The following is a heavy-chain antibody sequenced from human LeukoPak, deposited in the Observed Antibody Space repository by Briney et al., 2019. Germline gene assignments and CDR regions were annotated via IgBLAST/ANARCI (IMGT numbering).Heavy chain of an antibody. D-gene: IGHD6-13*01. CDR3: ARVAAAVDY. CDR2: MNPHSGNT. Sequence: ASVKVSCKASGYTFTTYDINWVRQATGQGLEWMGWMNPHSGNTGYAQNFQGRVTITRDTSISTAYMELSSLRSDDTAVYYCARVAAAVDYWGQGTLVTVSS. J-gene: IGHJ4*02. V-gene: IGHV1-8*03. CDR1: GYTFTTYD.